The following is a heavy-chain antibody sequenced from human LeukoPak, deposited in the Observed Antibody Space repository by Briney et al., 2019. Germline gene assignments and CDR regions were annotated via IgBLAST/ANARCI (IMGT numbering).Heavy chain of an antibody. CDR3: ARETDYYDSSGIDY. J-gene: IGHJ4*02. D-gene: IGHD3-22*01. CDR2: INPNSGGT. CDR1: GHTFTGYY. V-gene: IGHV1-2*02. Sequence: ASVKVSCKASGHTFTGYYTHWVRQAPGQGLEWMGWINPNSGGTNYAQKFQGRVTMTRDTSISTAYMELSRLRSDDTAVYYCARETDYYDSSGIDYWGQGTLVTVSS.